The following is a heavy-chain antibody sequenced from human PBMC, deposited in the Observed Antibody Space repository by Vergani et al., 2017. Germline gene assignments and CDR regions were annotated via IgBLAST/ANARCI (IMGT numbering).Heavy chain of an antibody. CDR3: ARGTYYDFWSGYYGGSTGSSSFDY. Sequence: QVQLVESGGGVVQPGKSLRLSCAASGFTFSSFGMHWVRQAPGKGLEWVAIIWYDGSNKYYGDSVKGRFTISRDNCKNTLYLQMNSLRAEDTAEYYCARGTYYDFWSGYYGGSTGSSSFDYWGQGTLVTVSS. D-gene: IGHD3-3*01. CDR2: IWYDGSNK. J-gene: IGHJ4*02. V-gene: IGHV3-33*01. CDR1: GFTFSSFG.